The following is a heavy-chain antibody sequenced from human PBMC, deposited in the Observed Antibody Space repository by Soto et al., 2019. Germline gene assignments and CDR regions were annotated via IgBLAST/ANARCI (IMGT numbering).Heavy chain of an antibody. V-gene: IGHV3-9*01. Sequence: EAHLVESGGGLVQPGRSLRLSCVASGFTFDDYAIHWVRQAPGKGLEWVSGISWNGAATGYADSVKGRFTISRDNAKNSLRTEDTAIYYCANLPLYGSGFDCWGQGTLVTVSS. CDR2: ISWNGAAT. J-gene: IGHJ4*02. CDR3: ANLPLYGSGFDC. CDR1: GFTFDDYA. D-gene: IGHD3-10*01.